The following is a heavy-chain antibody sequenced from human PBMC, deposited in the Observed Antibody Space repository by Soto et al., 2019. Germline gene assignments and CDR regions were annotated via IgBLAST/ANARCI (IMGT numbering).Heavy chain of an antibody. J-gene: IGHJ4*02. Sequence: ASVKVSCKASGYTFTGYYMHWVRQAPGQGLEWMGWINPNSGGTNYAQKFQGWVTMTGDTSISTAYMELSRLRSDDTAVYYCARDHSNLGYCTNGVCPNFDYWGQGTLVTVSS. CDR1: GYTFTGYY. D-gene: IGHD2-8*01. CDR3: ARDHSNLGYCTNGVCPNFDY. V-gene: IGHV1-2*04. CDR2: INPNSGGT.